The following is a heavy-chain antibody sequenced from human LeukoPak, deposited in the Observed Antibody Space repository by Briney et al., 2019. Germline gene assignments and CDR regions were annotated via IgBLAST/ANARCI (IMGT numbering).Heavy chain of an antibody. J-gene: IGHJ4*02. Sequence: ASVKVSCKASGYTFTGYYMHWVRQAPGQRLEWMGWINPNSGGTNYAQKFQGRVTMTRDTSISTAYMELSRLRSDDTAVYYCARDRYYYDSSGYHDYWGQGTLVTVSS. V-gene: IGHV1-2*02. CDR3: ARDRYYYDSSGYHDY. CDR1: GYTFTGYY. CDR2: INPNSGGT. D-gene: IGHD3-22*01.